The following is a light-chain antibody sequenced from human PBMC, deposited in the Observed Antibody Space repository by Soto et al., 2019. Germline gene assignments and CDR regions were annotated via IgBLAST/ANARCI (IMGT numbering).Light chain of an antibody. CDR2: AAS. CDR1: QGISSW. V-gene: IGKV1-12*02. CDR3: QQYYSFPFT. Sequence: DIQMTQSPSAMSASVGDKVTITCRASQGISSWLAWYQQKPGKAPKLLIYAASTLQSGVPSRFSGSGSGTDFTLTISCLQSEDFATYYCQQYYSFPFTFGQGTRLEIK. J-gene: IGKJ5*01.